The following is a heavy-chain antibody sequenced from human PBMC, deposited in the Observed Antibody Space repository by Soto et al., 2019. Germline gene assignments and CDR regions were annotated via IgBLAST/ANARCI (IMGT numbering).Heavy chain of an antibody. CDR2: IYYAGST. CDR3: ARLGGSYQAFDT. V-gene: IGHV4-59*08. Sequence: QVQLQESGPGLVKPSETLSLTCTVSGGSISPYYWGWFRQPPGKGLEWMGYIYYAGSTSYHPSLKGRVXTXRXXSKSQVSLKLSSVTAADTAVSYCARLGGSYQAFDTWGQGTLVTVSS. D-gene: IGHD3-22*01. CDR1: GGSISPYY. J-gene: IGHJ4*02.